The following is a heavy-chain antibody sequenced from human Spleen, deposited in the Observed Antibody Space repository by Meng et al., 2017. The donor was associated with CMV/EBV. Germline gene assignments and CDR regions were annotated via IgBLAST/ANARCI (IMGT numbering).Heavy chain of an antibody. Sequence: SVKVSCKASGYTFTAFYIHWVRQAPGQGLEWMGWINPNSGGTNYAQRFQGRVIMTRDTSITTAYMELSSLRSDDTAVYYCAKIAVTRRGDYYNTMDVWGQGTTVTVSS. V-gene: IGHV1-2*02. J-gene: IGHJ6*02. CDR2: INPNSGGT. D-gene: IGHD3-10*01. CDR1: GYTFTAFY. CDR3: AKIAVTRRGDYYNTMDV.